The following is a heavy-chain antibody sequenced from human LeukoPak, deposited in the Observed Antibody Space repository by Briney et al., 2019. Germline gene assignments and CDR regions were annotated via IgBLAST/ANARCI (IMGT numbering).Heavy chain of an antibody. Sequence: PSETLSLTCTVSGGSISSYYWSWLRQPPGKGLEWIGYIYYSGSTNYNPSLKRRVTISVDTSKNQFSLKLSSVTAADTAVYYCARLRAGYYYYGMDVWGQGTTVTVSS. V-gene: IGHV4-59*08. CDR2: IYYSGST. CDR3: ARLRAGYYYYGMDV. J-gene: IGHJ6*02. D-gene: IGHD6-19*01. CDR1: GGSISSYY.